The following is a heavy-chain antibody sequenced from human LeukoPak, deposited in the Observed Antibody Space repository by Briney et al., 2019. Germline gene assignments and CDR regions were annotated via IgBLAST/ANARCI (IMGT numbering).Heavy chain of an antibody. CDR2: ISYDGTTE. V-gene: IGHV3-30*18. D-gene: IGHD3-10*01. CDR1: GFTFNSYA. J-gene: IGHJ5*02. CDR3: AKNDQVRGIFALHA. Sequence: PGGSLRLSCAASGFTFNSYAIHWVRQAPGKGLEWVAVISYDGTTEFYGDSVKGRFTISRDNVKKMVFLQMNSLRGEDTAVYYCAKNDQVRGIFALHAWAQGTLVTVSS.